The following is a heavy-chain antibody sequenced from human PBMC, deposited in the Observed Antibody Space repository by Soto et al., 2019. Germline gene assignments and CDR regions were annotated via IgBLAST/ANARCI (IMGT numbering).Heavy chain of an antibody. CDR3: ARHPQYSNHSKNRNYFDY. D-gene: IGHD1-26*01. J-gene: IGHJ4*02. Sequence: SETLSLTCTVSGGSISGYYWGWIRQPPGKGLEWIGSIYYSGSTYYNPSLKSRVTISVDTSKNQFSLKLSSVTAADTAVYYCARHPQYSNHSKNRNYFDYWGQGTLVTVSS. CDR1: GGSISGYY. V-gene: IGHV4-39*01. CDR2: IYYSGST.